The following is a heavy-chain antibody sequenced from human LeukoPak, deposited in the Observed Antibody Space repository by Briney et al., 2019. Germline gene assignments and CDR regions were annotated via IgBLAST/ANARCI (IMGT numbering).Heavy chain of an antibody. Sequence: GGSLRLSCAASGFTFDDYAMHWVRQAPGKGLEWVSLISGDCGSTYYADSVKGRFTISRDNSKNSLYLQMNSLRTEDTALYYCAKGTYYGSGRLWFAPWGQGTLVTVSS. J-gene: IGHJ5*02. CDR1: GFTFDDYA. CDR3: AKGTYYGSGRLWFAP. D-gene: IGHD3-10*01. CDR2: ISGDCGST. V-gene: IGHV3-43*02.